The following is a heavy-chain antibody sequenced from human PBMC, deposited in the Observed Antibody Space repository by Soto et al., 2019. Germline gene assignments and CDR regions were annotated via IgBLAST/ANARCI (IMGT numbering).Heavy chain of an antibody. D-gene: IGHD2-15*01. Sequence: PGGSLRLSCAASGFTFSRYWMVWVRQAPGKGLVWVSRMNSDGRSTTYADSVKGRFTISRDNAKNTLYLEMNSMRADDTAVYYCAREEGFCSGGNCYDAFDIWGQGTMVTVSS. J-gene: IGHJ3*02. V-gene: IGHV3-74*01. CDR2: MNSDGRST. CDR3: AREEGFCSGGNCYDAFDI. CDR1: GFTFSRYW.